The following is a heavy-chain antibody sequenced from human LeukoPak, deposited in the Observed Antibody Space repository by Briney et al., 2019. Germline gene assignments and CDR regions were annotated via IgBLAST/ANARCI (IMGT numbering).Heavy chain of an antibody. V-gene: IGHV3-66*01. CDR3: AKGREVVPADAFDI. D-gene: IGHD2-2*01. CDR1: GFTVSRNY. J-gene: IGHJ3*02. CDR2: IYSGGST. Sequence: GGSLRLSCAASGFTVSRNYMTWVRQAPGKGLEWVSIIYSGGSTYYADSVKGRFTISRDNSKNTLYLQMNSLRAEDTAVYYCAKGREVVPADAFDIWGQGTMVTVSS.